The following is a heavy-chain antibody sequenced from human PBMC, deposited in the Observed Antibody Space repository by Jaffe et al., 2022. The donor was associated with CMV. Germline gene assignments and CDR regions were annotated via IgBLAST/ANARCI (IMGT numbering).Heavy chain of an antibody. CDR3: AKDRGPPAEEMATIFLWYFDL. V-gene: IGHV3-23*04. Sequence: EVQLVESGGGLVQPGGSLRLSCAASGFTFSSYAMSWVRQAPGKGLEWVSAISGSGGSTYYADSVKGRFTISRDNSKNTLYLQMNSLRAEDTAVYYCAKDRGPPAEEMATIFLWYFDLWGRGTLVTVSS. CDR2: ISGSGGST. J-gene: IGHJ2*01. D-gene: IGHD5-12*01. CDR1: GFTFSSYA.